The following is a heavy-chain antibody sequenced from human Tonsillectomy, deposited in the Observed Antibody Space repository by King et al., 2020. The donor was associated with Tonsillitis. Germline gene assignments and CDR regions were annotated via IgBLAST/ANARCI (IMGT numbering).Heavy chain of an antibody. CDR1: GYTFTDFG. D-gene: IGHD3-10*01. CDR3: ARDRDYYASTNGPSVFPLAPSAKSTSEGT. J-gene: IGHJ1*01. Sequence: QLVQSGAEVKKPGDSVKVSCKASGYTFTDFGISWVRQAPGQGLEWMGWISTYNGNTNYAQKVQDRVTMTTDLSTRTAYLELTSLRSDDTAGDYCARDRDYYASTNGPSVFPLAPSAKSTSEGTGALGCLV. V-gene: IGHV1-18*01. CDR2: ISTYNGNT.